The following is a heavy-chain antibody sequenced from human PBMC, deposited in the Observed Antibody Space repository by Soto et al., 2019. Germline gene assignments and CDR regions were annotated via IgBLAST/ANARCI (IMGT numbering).Heavy chain of an antibody. J-gene: IGHJ1*01. CDR3: VKDDGGYPSTAPH. D-gene: IGHD3-22*01. CDR2: ISGSGEKT. Sequence: EVQLLESGGGLVQPGGSLRLSCAASGITISNYPMSWVRQAPGKGLDWVSGISGSGEKTYYADSAKGRFTISKGISKNSLSLQLDNLGVADTAVYFCVKDDGGYPSTAPHWGQGTLVTVSS. CDR1: GITISNYP. V-gene: IGHV3-23*01.